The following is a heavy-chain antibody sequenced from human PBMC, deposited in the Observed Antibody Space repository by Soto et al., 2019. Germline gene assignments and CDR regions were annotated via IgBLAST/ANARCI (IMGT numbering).Heavy chain of an antibody. V-gene: IGHV3-23*01. CDR2: ISGGGDNT. J-gene: IGHJ4*02. CDR1: GFTFSSYA. CDR3: AKDIIVVVTQGEFDS. Sequence: LRLSCAASGFTFSSYAMSWVRQSPGKGLEWVSAISGGGDNTYYADSVKGRFTISRDNSKNTLFLQMNSLRAEDTALYYCAKDIIVVVTQGEFDSWGQGTLVTVSS. D-gene: IGHD3-22*01.